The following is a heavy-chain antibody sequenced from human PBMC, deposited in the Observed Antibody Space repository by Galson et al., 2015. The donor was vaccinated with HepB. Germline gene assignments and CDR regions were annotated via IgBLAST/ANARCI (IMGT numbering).Heavy chain of an antibody. J-gene: IGHJ5*02. CDR1: GYTFTSYG. V-gene: IGHV1-18*04. D-gene: IGHD6-13*01. CDR2: ISAYNGNT. Sequence: SVKVSCKASGYTFTSYGISWVRQAPGQGLEWMGWISAYNGNTNYAQKLQGRVTMTTDTSTSTAYVELRSLRSDDTAVYYCARANSRSWFDPWGQGTLVTVSS. CDR3: ARANSRSWFDP.